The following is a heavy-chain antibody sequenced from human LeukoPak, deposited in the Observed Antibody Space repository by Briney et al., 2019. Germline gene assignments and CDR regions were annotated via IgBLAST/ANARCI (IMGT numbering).Heavy chain of an antibody. J-gene: IGHJ4*02. CDR3: AKGLKPAMASRSNYFDY. V-gene: IGHV3-23*01. Sequence: PGGSLRLSCAGSGFTFSSYAMNWVRQAPGKGLEWVSAISGSGGSTYYADSVKGRFTISRDNSKNTLYLQMNSLRAEDTAVCYCAKGLKPAMASRSNYFDYWGQGTLVTVSS. CDR1: GFTFSSYA. CDR2: ISGSGGST. D-gene: IGHD2-8*01.